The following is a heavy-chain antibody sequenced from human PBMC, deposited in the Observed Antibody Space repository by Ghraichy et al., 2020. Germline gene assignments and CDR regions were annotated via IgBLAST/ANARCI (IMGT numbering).Heavy chain of an antibody. V-gene: IGHV2-5*02. CDR2: IYWDDDK. Sequence: SGPTLVKPTQTLTLTCTFSGFSLSTRGVGVGWIRQPPGKALEWLALIYWDDDKRYSPSLQSRLTITKDTSKNQVVLTMTNMDPVDTATYYCAHSLRGVIAAAGDAFDIWGQGTMVTVSS. CDR1: GFSLSTRGVG. J-gene: IGHJ3*02. D-gene: IGHD6-13*01. CDR3: AHSLRGVIAAAGDAFDI.